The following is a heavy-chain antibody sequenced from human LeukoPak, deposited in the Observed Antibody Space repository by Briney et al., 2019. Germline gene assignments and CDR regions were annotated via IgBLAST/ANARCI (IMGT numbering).Heavy chain of an antibody. CDR3: ARDLDCGGDCFSFDY. Sequence: GGSLRLSCAASGFTFSSYWMHWVRQAPGKGLVWVSRINSDGSSTSHADSVKGRFTISRDNAKNTLCLQMNSLRAEDTAVYYCARDLDCGGDCFSFDYWGQGTLVTVSS. D-gene: IGHD2-21*02. V-gene: IGHV3-74*01. CDR2: INSDGSST. CDR1: GFTFSSYW. J-gene: IGHJ4*02.